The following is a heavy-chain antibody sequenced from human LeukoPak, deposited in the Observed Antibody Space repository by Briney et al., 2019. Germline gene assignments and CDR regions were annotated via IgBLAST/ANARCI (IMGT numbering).Heavy chain of an antibody. V-gene: IGHV1-2*02. J-gene: IGHJ6*02. Sequence: ASVNVSCKASGYTVTGYYMHWVRQAPGQGLEWMGWINPNSGGTNYAQKFQGRVTMTRDTSISTAYMELSRLRSDDTAVYYCARDRIVVVPAAMRGYYYYGMDVWGQGTTVTVSS. CDR3: ARDRIVVVPAAMRGYYYYGMDV. CDR1: GYTVTGYY. D-gene: IGHD2-2*01. CDR2: INPNSGGT.